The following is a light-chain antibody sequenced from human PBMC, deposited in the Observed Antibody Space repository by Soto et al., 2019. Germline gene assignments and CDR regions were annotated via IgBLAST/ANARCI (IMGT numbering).Light chain of an antibody. CDR2: EGS. Sequence: QSALTQPASVSGSPGQSITTSCTVTSSDVGSYNLVSWYQQHPGKAPKLMIYEGSKRPSGVSNRFSGSKSGNTASLTISGLPADDEADYYCCSYAGSSTSVVFGGGTMLTLL. CDR3: CSYAGSSTSVV. J-gene: IGLJ2*01. CDR1: SSDVGSYNL. V-gene: IGLV2-23*01.